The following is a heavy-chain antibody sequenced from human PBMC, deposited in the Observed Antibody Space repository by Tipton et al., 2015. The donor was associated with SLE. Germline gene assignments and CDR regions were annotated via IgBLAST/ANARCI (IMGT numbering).Heavy chain of an antibody. CDR2: INHSGST. V-gene: IGHV4-34*01. J-gene: IGHJ3*02. D-gene: IGHD3-10*01. CDR1: GGSFSDYS. CDR3: ARGVAHYFDSGSFDI. Sequence: TLSLTCAVYGGSFSDYSWSWIRQPPGKGLEWIGEINHSGSTNYNPSLKSRVTISVDTSRNQFSLKLSSVTAADTAVYFCARGVAHYFDSGSFDIWGQGTMVTVSS.